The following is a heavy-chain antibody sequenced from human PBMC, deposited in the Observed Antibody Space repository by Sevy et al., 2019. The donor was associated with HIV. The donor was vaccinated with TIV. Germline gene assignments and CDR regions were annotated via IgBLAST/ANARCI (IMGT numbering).Heavy chain of an antibody. J-gene: IGHJ4*02. D-gene: IGHD2-15*01. CDR2: ISAYNGIR. CDR3: ARVGGYCSGSNCYRLFYFDY. V-gene: IGHV1-18*01. Sequence: ASVKVSCKASGYIFNDYGIGWVRQAPGQGLEWMGWISAYNGIRNYAHKLQGRVTMTTDTSTSIAYMELRSLRSDDTAVYYCARVGGYCSGSNCYRLFYFDYWGQGTLVTVSS. CDR1: GYIFNDYG.